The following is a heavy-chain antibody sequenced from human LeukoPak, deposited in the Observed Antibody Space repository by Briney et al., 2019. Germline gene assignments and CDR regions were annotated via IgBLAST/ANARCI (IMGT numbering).Heavy chain of an antibody. V-gene: IGHV3-23*01. CDR2: ISGSGGST. Sequence: GGSLRLSCAASGFTFSSYAMSWVRQAPGKGLEWVSAISGSGGSTYYADSVKGRFTISRDNSKNTLYLQMNSLRAEDTAVYYCAKDEEANSGVSHITQYWGQGTLVTVSS. CDR3: AKDEEANSGVSHITQY. J-gene: IGHJ4*02. D-gene: IGHD4/OR15-4a*01. CDR1: GFTFSSYA.